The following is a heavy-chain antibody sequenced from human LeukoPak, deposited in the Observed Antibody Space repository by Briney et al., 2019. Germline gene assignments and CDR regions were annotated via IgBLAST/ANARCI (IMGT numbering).Heavy chain of an antibody. CDR3: AKEGNYYYGSGSYYKTDY. V-gene: IGHV3-23*01. J-gene: IGHJ4*02. Sequence: GGSLRLSCAASGFTFSSYAMSWIRQAPGKGLEWVSSISGSGGSTYYADSVKGRSTISRDNSKNTLYLQMNSLRAEDTAVYFCAKEGNYYYGSGSYYKTDYWGQGTLVTVSS. CDR2: ISGSGGST. CDR1: GFTFSSYA. D-gene: IGHD3-10*01.